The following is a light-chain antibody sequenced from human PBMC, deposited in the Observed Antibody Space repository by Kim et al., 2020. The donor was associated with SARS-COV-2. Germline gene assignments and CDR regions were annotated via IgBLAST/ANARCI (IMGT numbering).Light chain of an antibody. CDR1: QSISIW. Sequence: DIQMTQSPSTLSASVGDRVTITCRASQSISIWLAWYQQKPGKAPNLLIYDASNLESGVPSRFSGSGSGTEFTLTISSLQPDDFASYYCQEYKSNSWTFGQGTKV. CDR3: QEYKSNSWT. J-gene: IGKJ1*01. CDR2: DAS. V-gene: IGKV1-5*01.